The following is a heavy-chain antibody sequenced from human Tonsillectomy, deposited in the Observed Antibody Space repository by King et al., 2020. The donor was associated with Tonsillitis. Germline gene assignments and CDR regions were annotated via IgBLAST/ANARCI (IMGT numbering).Heavy chain of an antibody. CDR2: ISYDGSNK. D-gene: IGHD3-16*01. J-gene: IGHJ4*02. CDR1: GFTFSSYA. CDR3: ARVKLITREPPTGDHDY. Sequence: VQLVESGGGVVQPGRSLRLSCAASGFTFSSYAMHWVRQAPGKGLEWVAVISYDGSNKYYADSVKGRFTISRDNSKNTLYLQMNSLRAEDTAVYYCARVKLITREPPTGDHDYWGQGTLVTVSS. V-gene: IGHV3-30*04.